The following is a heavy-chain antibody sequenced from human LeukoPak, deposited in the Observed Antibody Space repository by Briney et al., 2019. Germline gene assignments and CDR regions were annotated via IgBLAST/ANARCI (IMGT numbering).Heavy chain of an antibody. CDR2: IYYSGST. V-gene: IGHV4-39*07. CDR1: GGSISSSSYY. CDR3: ARDWGVSARPGYMDV. Sequence: SETLSLTCTVSGGSISSSSYYWGWIRQPPGKGLEWIGSIYYSGSTYYNPSLKSRVTISVDTSKNQFSLRLSSVTAADTAVYYCARDWGVSARPGYMDVWGKGTTVTVSS. J-gene: IGHJ6*03. D-gene: IGHD6-6*01.